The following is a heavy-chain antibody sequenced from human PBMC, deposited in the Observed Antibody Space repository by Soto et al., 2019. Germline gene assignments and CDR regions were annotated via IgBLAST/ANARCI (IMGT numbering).Heavy chain of an antibody. Sequence: QVQLVESGGGVVQPGRSLRLSCAASGFPFSSYGMHWVREAPGKGLEWVAVISYDGSNKYYADSVKGRFTISRDNSASTLYXQXNSLRXEDTXLYYCVGGQYYFDYRGXXTXVT. CDR1: GFPFSSYG. CDR3: VGGQYYFDY. V-gene: IGHV3-30*03. J-gene: IGHJ4*01. CDR2: ISYDGSNK. D-gene: IGHD3-10*01.